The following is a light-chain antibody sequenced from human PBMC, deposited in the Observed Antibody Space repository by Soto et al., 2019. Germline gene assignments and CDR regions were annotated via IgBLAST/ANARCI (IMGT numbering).Light chain of an antibody. CDR2: DAS. CDR3: QQRSNWPPMYT. J-gene: IGKJ2*01. V-gene: IGKV3-11*01. CDR1: QSVSSY. Sequence: EMVLTQSPATLSLSPGESATHSCRASQSVSSYLAWYQQKPGQAPRLLIYDASNRATGIPARFSGSGSGTDFTLTISSLEPEDFAVYYCQQRSNWPPMYTFGQGTKLEIK.